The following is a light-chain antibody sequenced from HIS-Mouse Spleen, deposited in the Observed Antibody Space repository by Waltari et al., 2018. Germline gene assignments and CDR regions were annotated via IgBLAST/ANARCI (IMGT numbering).Light chain of an antibody. CDR3: CSYAGSSTWV. V-gene: IGLV2-23*01. CDR1: SSDVGSYNP. J-gene: IGLJ3*02. CDR2: EGS. Sequence: QSALTQPASVSGSPGQSITISCTGTSSDVGSYNPVSWYQQHPGKAPKLMIYEGSKRPSGVSNRFSGSKSGNTASLTISGLQAKDEADYYCCSYAGSSTWVFGGGTKLTVL.